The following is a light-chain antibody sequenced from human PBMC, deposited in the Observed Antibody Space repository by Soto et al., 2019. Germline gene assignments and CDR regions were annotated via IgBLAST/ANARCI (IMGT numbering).Light chain of an antibody. J-gene: IGLJ3*02. CDR1: SSNLGAGYD. Sequence: QSVLTQPPSVSGAPGQRVTISCTGNSSNLGAGYDVHWYQQLPGAAPKLVIFGNRNRPSGVPGRFSGAKSGSSASLAITGLQAEDEADYYCQSYDSSLTGYWVFGGGTKLTVL. CDR3: QSYDSSLTGYWV. V-gene: IGLV1-40*01. CDR2: GNR.